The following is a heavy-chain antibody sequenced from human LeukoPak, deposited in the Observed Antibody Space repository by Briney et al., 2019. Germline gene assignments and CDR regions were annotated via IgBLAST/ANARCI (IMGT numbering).Heavy chain of an antibody. CDR2: INWNGGST. V-gene: IGHV3-20*04. CDR1: GFTFDDYG. J-gene: IGHJ5*02. Sequence: GGSLRLSCAASGFTFDDYGMTWVRQAPGRGLEWVSGINWNGGSTGYADSVEGRFTISRDNAKNSLYLQMNSLRAEDTAFYYCARSGGYSLARDWFDPWGQGTLVTVSS. D-gene: IGHD2-15*01. CDR3: ARSGGYSLARDWFDP.